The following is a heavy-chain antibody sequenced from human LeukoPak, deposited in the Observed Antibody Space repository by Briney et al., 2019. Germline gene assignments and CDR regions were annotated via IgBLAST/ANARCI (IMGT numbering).Heavy chain of an antibody. CDR1: GFTVSSNY. CDR3: AAGVVATTNFDY. D-gene: IGHD5-12*01. J-gene: IGHJ4*02. Sequence: GGSLRLSCAASGFTVSSNYMSWVRQAPVKGLEWVSVIYSGGSTYYADSVKGRFTISRDNSKNTLYLQMNSLRAEDTAVYYCAAGVVATTNFDYWGQGTLVTVSS. V-gene: IGHV3-66*01. CDR2: IYSGGST.